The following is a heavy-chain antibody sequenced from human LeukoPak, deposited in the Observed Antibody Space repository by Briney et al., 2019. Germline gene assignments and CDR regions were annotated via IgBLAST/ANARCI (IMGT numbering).Heavy chain of an antibody. D-gene: IGHD3-22*01. V-gene: IGHV1-2*02. Sequence: ASVKVSCKASGYTFTGYYIHWVRQAPGQGLEWMGWINPNSGGTNYAQKFQGRVTMTRDTSISTAYMELSRLRSDDTAVYYCARGSAHYYDSSGYYPLDYWGQGTLVTVSS. J-gene: IGHJ4*02. CDR2: INPNSGGT. CDR3: ARGSAHYYDSSGYYPLDY. CDR1: GYTFTGYY.